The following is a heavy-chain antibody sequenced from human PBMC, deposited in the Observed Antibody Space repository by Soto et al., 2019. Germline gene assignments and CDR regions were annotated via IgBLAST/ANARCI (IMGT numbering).Heavy chain of an antibody. J-gene: IGHJ4*02. CDR2: ISAYNGNT. V-gene: IGHV1-18*01. Sequence: ASVKVSCKASRYTFTSYGISWVRQAPGQGLEWMGWISAYNGNTNYAQKLQGRVTMTTDNSKNTLYLQMNSLRAEDTAVYYCAKDLDNSYYDSSAYGPFDYWGQGTLVTVSS. CDR3: AKDLDNSYYDSSAYGPFDY. D-gene: IGHD3-22*01. CDR1: RYTFTSYG.